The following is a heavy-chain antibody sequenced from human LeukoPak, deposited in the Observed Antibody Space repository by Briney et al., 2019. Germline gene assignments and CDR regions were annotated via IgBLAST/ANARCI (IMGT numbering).Heavy chain of an antibody. CDR2: FNHSGST. Sequence: KASETLSLTCAVYGGSFSGYYWSWIRQPPGKGLVWIGEFNHSGSTNYNPSLKSRVTISVDTSKNQFSLKLSSVTAAYTAVYYCARVLVVRFLEWLTLNALDIWGQGRMVTVSS. CDR3: ARVLVVRFLEWLTLNALDI. V-gene: IGHV4-34*01. J-gene: IGHJ3*02. D-gene: IGHD3-3*01. CDR1: GGSFSGYY.